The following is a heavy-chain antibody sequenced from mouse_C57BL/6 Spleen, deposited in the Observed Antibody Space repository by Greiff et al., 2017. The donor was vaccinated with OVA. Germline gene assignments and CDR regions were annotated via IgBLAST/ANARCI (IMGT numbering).Heavy chain of an antibody. CDR3: ARFYYYGSSLYWYFDV. CDR1: GFTFSDYG. J-gene: IGHJ1*03. D-gene: IGHD1-1*01. V-gene: IGHV5-17*01. Sequence: DVMLVESGGGLVKPGGSLKLSCAASGFTFSDYGMHWVRQAPEKGLEWVAYISSGSSTIYYADTVKGRFTISRDNAKNTLFLQMTSLRSEDTAMYYCARFYYYGSSLYWYFDVWGTGTTVTVSS. CDR2: ISSGSSTI.